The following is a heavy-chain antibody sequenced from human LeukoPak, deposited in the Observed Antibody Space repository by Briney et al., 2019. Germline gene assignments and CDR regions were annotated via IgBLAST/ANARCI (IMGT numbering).Heavy chain of an antibody. CDR2: INPYSGDT. D-gene: IGHD6-13*01. V-gene: IGHV1-2*06. J-gene: IGHJ4*02. CDR1: GYTFTGYH. CDR3: ARDQGSLTRSWYTGY. Sequence: SVKVSCKASGYTFTGYHIHWVGQAPGQGLEWMGRINPYSGDTNFAQKFQGRVTMTRDTSITTAYMDLSSLTPDDTAVYFCARDQGSLTRSWYTGYWGQGTQVTVSS.